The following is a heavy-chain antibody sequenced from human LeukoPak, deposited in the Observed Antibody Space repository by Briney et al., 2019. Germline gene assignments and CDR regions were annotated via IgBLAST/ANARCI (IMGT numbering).Heavy chain of an antibody. J-gene: IGHJ6*03. Sequence: ASVKVSCKASGYTFTSYGISWVRQAPGQGLEWMGWISAYNGNTNYAQKLQGRVTMTTDTPTSTAYMELRSPRSDDTAVYYCAREIPPSYMDVWGKGTTVTVSS. CDR3: AREIPPSYMDV. CDR1: GYTFTSYG. D-gene: IGHD2-2*02. CDR2: ISAYNGNT. V-gene: IGHV1-18*01.